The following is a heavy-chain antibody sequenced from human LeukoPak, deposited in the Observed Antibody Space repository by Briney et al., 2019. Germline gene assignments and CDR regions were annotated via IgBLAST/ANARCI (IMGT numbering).Heavy chain of an antibody. V-gene: IGHV3-53*01. CDR2: IYSGTI. Sequence: GGSLRLSSTVSGFTVSSNSMSWVRQAPGKGLEWVSFIYSGTIHYSDSVKDRFTISRDNSKNTLYLQMNSLRAEDTAVYYCARRAGAYSHPYDYWGQGTLVTVSS. D-gene: IGHD4/OR15-4a*01. J-gene: IGHJ4*02. CDR3: ARRAGAYSHPYDY. CDR1: GFTVSSNS.